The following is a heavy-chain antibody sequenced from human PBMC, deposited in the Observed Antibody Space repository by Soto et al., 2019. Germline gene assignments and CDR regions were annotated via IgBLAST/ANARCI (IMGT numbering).Heavy chain of an antibody. CDR1: GYSFTSYW. J-gene: IGHJ6*02. Sequence: PVESLKISCKGSGYSFTSYWISWLRQMRVKGLEWIGRIDPSDSYTNYSPSFQGHVTISADKSISTAYLQWSSLKASDTAMYYCARGGVRGVPPNYCYYYGMDVWGQGTTVTVSS. D-gene: IGHD3-10*01. CDR3: ARGGVRGVPPNYCYYYGMDV. V-gene: IGHV5-10-1*01. CDR2: IDPSDSYT.